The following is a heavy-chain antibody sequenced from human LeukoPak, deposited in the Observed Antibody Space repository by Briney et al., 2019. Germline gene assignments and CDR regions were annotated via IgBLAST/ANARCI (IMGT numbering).Heavy chain of an antibody. CDR3: ARVVFGRWFDP. CDR1: GGSISSHY. CDR2: IYYSGST. Sequence: SETLSLTCTVSGGSISSHYWSWIRQPPGKGLGWIGYIYYSGSTNYNPSLKSRVTISVDTSKNQFSLKLSSVTAADTAVYYCARVVFGRWFDPWGQGTLVTVSS. D-gene: IGHD3/OR15-3a*01. J-gene: IGHJ5*02. V-gene: IGHV4-59*11.